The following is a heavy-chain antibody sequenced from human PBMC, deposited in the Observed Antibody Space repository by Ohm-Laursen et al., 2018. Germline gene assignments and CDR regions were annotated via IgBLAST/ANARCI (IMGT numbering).Heavy chain of an antibody. CDR2: IKQDGSEK. D-gene: IGHD2-15*01. CDR1: GFTFTSFW. CDR3: ARGSGEYVYY. Sequence: SLRLSCAASGFTFTSFWMSWVRQAPGKGLEWVANIKQDGSEKYYVDSVKGRFSISRDNAKNSLYLQMNSLRAEDTAAYYCARGSGEYVYYWGQGTLVTVSS. J-gene: IGHJ4*02. V-gene: IGHV3-7*01.